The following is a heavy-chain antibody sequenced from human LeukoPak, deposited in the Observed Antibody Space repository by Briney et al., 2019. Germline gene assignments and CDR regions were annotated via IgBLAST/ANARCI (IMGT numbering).Heavy chain of an antibody. CDR2: IIPIFGTA. D-gene: IGHD3-16*01. CDR3: AREGYDYVWGSTKSSDY. V-gene: IGHV1-69*05. CDR1: GGTFSSYA. Sequence: ASVKVSCKASGGTFSSYAISWVRQAPGQGLEWMGRIIPIFGTANYAQKFQGRVTITTDESTSTAYMELSSLRSEDTAVYYCAREGYDYVWGSTKSSDYWGQGTLVTVSS. J-gene: IGHJ4*02.